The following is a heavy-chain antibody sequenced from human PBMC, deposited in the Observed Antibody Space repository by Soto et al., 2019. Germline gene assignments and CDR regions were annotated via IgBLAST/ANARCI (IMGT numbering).Heavy chain of an antibody. V-gene: IGHV4-59*08. CDR1: GGSISSYY. CDR2: IYYSGST. J-gene: IGHJ4*02. D-gene: IGHD3-10*01. Sequence: QVQLQESGPGLVKPSETLSLTCTVSGGSISSYYWSWIRQPPGKGLEWIGYIYYSGSTNYNPSLKRRVTLSVVTSINQFSLKLNSMTAADTVVYYCARHNYGSGSTYLDYWGQGTLVTVSS. CDR3: ARHNYGSGSTYLDY.